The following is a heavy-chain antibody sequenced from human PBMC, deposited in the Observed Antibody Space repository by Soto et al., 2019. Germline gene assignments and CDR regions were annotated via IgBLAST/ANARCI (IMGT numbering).Heavy chain of an antibody. J-gene: IGHJ4*02. CDR1: GYTFTSYG. CDR3: ARESNSNGYAYYFDY. D-gene: IGHD3-22*01. CDR2: ISTTDGNT. V-gene: IGHV1-18*01. Sequence: ASVKVSCKASGYTFTSYGISWVRQAPGQGLEWMGIISTTDGNTNYAQKLQGRVTMTRDTSTSTVYMELSSLRSEDTAVYYCARESNSNGYAYYFDYWGQGTLVTVSS.